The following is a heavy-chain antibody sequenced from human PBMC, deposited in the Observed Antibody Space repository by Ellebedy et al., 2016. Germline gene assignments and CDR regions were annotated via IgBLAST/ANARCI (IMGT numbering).Heavy chain of an antibody. J-gene: IGHJ2*01. D-gene: IGHD3-10*01. V-gene: IGHV4-59*12. CDR2: IYYSGST. CDR3: AREHVGGYFDL. Sequence: SETLSLTXTVSGGSISPYYWSWIRQPPGKGLEWIGYIYYSGSTNYNPSLKSRVTISVDRSKNQFSLKLSSVTAADTAVYYCAREHVGGYFDLWGRGTLVTVSS. CDR1: GGSISPYY.